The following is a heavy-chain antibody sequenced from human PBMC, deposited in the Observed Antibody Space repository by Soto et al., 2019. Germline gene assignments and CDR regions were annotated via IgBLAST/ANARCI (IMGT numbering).Heavy chain of an antibody. V-gene: IGHV1-18*01. D-gene: IGHD6-13*01. CDR2: IGAYNGDT. Sequence: QIHLVQSGPEVRKPGASVKDSCKPSGYTFTSNGFSWVRQTPGQGLEWMGWIGAYNGDTNYAPKFQGRVIMTTDTSTSTAYMELRSLRSDDTAVYFCTRAIAATGPAEYWGQGTLVTVSS. J-gene: IGHJ4*02. CDR1: GYTFTSNG. CDR3: TRAIAATGPAEY.